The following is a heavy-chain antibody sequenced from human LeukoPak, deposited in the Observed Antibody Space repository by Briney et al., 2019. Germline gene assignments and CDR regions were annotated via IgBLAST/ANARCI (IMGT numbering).Heavy chain of an antibody. CDR1: GFTFSTYA. CDR2: IGGSDGRT. Sequence: PGGSLRLSCAASGFTFSTYAMSWVRQAPGKGLEWVSLIGGSDGRTRYADSVKGRFTISRDNSKNTLYLEMNSLRAEDTAVYYCAKGLYSSGWSGGYFDNWGQGTQVTVSS. CDR3: AKGLYSSGWSGGYFDN. V-gene: IGHV3-23*01. J-gene: IGHJ4*02. D-gene: IGHD6-19*01.